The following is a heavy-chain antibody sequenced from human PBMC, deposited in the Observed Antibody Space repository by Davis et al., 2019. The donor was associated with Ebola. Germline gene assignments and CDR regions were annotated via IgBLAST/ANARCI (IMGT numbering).Heavy chain of an antibody. CDR3: AKYSSSWGYYYYGMDV. J-gene: IGHJ6*02. V-gene: IGHV3-30*18. CDR1: GFTFSSYG. D-gene: IGHD6-13*01. CDR2: ISYDGSNK. Sequence: GGSLRLSCAASGFTFSSYGMHWVRQAPGKGLEWVAVISYDGSNKYYADSVKGRFTISRDNSKNTLYLQMNSLRAEDTAVYYCAKYSSSWGYYYYGMDVWGQGTTVTVSS.